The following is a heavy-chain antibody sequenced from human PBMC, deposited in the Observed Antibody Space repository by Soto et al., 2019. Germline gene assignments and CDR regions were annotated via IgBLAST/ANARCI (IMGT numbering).Heavy chain of an antibody. D-gene: IGHD2-21*02. V-gene: IGHV1-3*05. Sequence: QVPLVQSGAEEKKPGASVKVSCKASGYTFTSYAMHWVRQAPGQRLEWMGWINAGNGNTKYSQKFQGRVTITRDTSASTAYMGLSSLRSEDTAVYYCARSIVVVTALDYWGQGTLVTVSS. CDR2: INAGNGNT. J-gene: IGHJ4*02. CDR3: ARSIVVVTALDY. CDR1: GYTFTSYA.